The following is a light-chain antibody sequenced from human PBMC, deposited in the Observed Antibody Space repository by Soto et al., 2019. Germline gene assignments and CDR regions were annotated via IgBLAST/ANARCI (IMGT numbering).Light chain of an antibody. CDR2: GVS. V-gene: IGKV3-20*01. CDR1: QSVSSNS. CDR3: QQYGSSGVT. Sequence: EIVLTQSPGTLSLSPGERATLSCRASQSVSSNSLAWYQQKPGQAPRLLMYGVSTRATGIADRFSGSGSGTDFTLTISRLDPEDFAVYYCQQYGSSGVTFGPVTKVDIK. J-gene: IGKJ3*01.